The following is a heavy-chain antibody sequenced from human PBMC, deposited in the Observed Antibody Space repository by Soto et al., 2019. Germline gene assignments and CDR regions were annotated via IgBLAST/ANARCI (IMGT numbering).Heavy chain of an antibody. CDR2: MNPNSGNT. J-gene: IGHJ4*02. D-gene: IGHD3-3*01. Sequence: ASVKVSCKASGYTFTSDYINWVRQDTGQGLEWMGWMNPNSGNTGYAQKFQGRVTMTRNTSISTAYMELSSLRSEDTAVYYCARGHYDFWSGYYSRLYFDYWGQGTLVTVSS. V-gene: IGHV1-8*01. CDR1: GYTFTSDY. CDR3: ARGHYDFWSGYYSRLYFDY.